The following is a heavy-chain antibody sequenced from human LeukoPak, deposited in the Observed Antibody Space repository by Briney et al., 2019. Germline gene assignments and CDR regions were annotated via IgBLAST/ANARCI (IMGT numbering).Heavy chain of an antibody. CDR1: GGSISSSSYY. CDR3: AREGRYYDILTGYAT. D-gene: IGHD3-9*01. V-gene: IGHV4-39*07. Sequence: SETLSLTCTVSGGSISSSSYYWGWIRQPPGKGLEWIGSIYYSGSTYYNPSLKSRVTISVDTSKNQFSLKLSSVTAADTAVYCCAREGRYYDILTGYATWGQGTLVTVSS. CDR2: IYYSGST. J-gene: IGHJ4*02.